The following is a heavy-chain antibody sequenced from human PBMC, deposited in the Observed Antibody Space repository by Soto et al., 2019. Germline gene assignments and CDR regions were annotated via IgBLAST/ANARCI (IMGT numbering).Heavy chain of an antibody. V-gene: IGHV3-23*01. D-gene: IGHD5-18*01. CDR2: ISDTGDST. CDR1: GFTFSSYA. CDR3: ARDLGYSYGYWVGY. Sequence: EVQLLESGGGLVQPGGSLRVSCAASGFTFSSYAMIWVRQAPGKGLEWVSAISDTGDSTYYADSVKGRFTISRDNSKNTLFPQMNSLRVEDTAQYYCARDLGYSYGYWVGYWGQGTLVTVSS. J-gene: IGHJ4*02.